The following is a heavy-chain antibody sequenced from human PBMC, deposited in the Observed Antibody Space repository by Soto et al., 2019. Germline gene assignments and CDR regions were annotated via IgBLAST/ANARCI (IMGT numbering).Heavy chain of an antibody. CDR1: GGSISSGDYY. D-gene: IGHD3-10*02. CDR3: ARAGYYDFRGAPNWFDP. Sequence: QVQLQESGPGLVKPSQTLSLTCTVSGGSISSGDYYWSWIRQPPGKGLEWIGYIYYSGSTYYNPSLKCRVTISVDTSKNQFSLKLSSVTAEDTAVYYCARAGYYDFRGAPNWFDPWGKGTLVTVSS. CDR2: IYYSGST. J-gene: IGHJ5*02. V-gene: IGHV4-30-4*01.